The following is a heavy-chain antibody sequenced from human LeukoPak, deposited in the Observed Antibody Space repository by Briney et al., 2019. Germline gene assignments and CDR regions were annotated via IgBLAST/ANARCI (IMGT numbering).Heavy chain of an antibody. J-gene: IGHJ4*02. CDR2: IKQDGSEK. CDR1: GFTLSSYW. Sequence: GGSLRLSCAASGFTLSSYWMSWVRQAPGKGLEWVANIKQDGSEKYYVDSVKGRFTISRDNARNSLYLQMNSLRAEDTAVYYCARNGPFDFWGQGTLVTVSS. V-gene: IGHV3-7*01. CDR3: ARNGPFDF. D-gene: IGHD2-8*01.